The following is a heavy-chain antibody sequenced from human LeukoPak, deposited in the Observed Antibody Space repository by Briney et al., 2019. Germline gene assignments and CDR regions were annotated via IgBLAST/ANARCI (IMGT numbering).Heavy chain of an antibody. J-gene: IGHJ3*02. CDR2: IYYSGST. V-gene: IGHV4-59*01. D-gene: IGHD1-26*01. Sequence: SETLSLTCTVSGGSISSYYWSWIRQPPGKGLEWIGYIYYSGSTNYNPSLKGRVTISVDTSKNQFSLKLSSVTAADTAVYYCARDRAIVGATYDAFDIWGQGTMVPVSS. CDR1: GGSISSYY. CDR3: ARDRAIVGATYDAFDI.